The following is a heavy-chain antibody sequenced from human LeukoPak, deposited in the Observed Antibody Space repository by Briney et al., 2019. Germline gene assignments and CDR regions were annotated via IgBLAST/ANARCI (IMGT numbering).Heavy chain of an antibody. CDR3: AKGPPHSIAVAVYFDY. D-gene: IGHD6-19*01. CDR2: ISGSGGST. J-gene: IGHJ4*02. CDR1: GVTISSYA. Sequence: GGTLRLSCAASGVTISSYAMSWVRQPPGKGLEWVSAISGSGGSTYYADPVKGRFTISRDNSKNTLYLQMTSLRAEDTAVYYCAKGPPHSIAVAVYFDYWGQGTLVTVSS. V-gene: IGHV3-23*01.